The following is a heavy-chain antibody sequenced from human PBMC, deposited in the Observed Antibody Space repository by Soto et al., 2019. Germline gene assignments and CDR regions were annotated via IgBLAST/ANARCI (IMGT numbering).Heavy chain of an antibody. D-gene: IGHD3-22*01. J-gene: IGHJ5*02. CDR1: GCSISSSNW. CDR3: ARYDSSGYYYDLRFDP. CDR2: INHSGST. Sequence: SETLSLTCAVSGCSISSSNWWSWIRQPPGKGLEWIGEINHSGSTNYNPSLKSRVTISVDTSKNQFSLKLSSVTAADTAVYYCARYDSSGYYYDLRFDPWGQGTLVTVSS. V-gene: IGHV4-4*02.